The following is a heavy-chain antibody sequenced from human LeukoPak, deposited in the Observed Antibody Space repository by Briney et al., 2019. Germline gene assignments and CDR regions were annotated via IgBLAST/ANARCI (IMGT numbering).Heavy chain of an antibody. J-gene: IGHJ4*02. CDR1: GYIFTSYD. CDR3: ATRRYYYGSGSSPPFDY. CDR2: MNPNSGNT. D-gene: IGHD3-10*01. Sequence: ASVRVSCKTSGYIFTSYDINWVRQATGQGLEWMGWMNPNSGNTGYAQKFQGRVTMTEDTSTDTAYMELSSLRSEDTAVYYCATRRYYYGSGSSPPFDYWGQGTLVTVSS. V-gene: IGHV1-8*01.